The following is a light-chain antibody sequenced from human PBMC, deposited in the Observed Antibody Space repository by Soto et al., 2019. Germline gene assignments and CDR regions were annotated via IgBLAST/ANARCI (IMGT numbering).Light chain of an antibody. CDR2: DAS. J-gene: IGKJ1*01. V-gene: IGKV3-11*01. CDR1: QSVTTY. CDR3: QQYNNWPWT. Sequence: EIVFTQSPATLSLSPGERANISCRASQSVTTYLAWYQQKPGQAPRLLIYDASDRATGIPARFSGSGSGTDFTLTISSLQSEDFAVYYCQQYNNWPWTFGQGTKV.